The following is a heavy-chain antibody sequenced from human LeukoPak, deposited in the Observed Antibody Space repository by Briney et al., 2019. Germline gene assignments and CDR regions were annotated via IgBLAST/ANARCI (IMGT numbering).Heavy chain of an antibody. CDR2: INSDGSST. Sequence: GGSLRLSCAASGFTFSRHWMHWVRQGPGKGLVWVSRINSDGSSTSYADSVKGRFTISRGNAKNTLYLQMNSLRAEDTAVYYCAREYSTGFDPWGQGTLVTVSS. D-gene: IGHD2-15*01. J-gene: IGHJ5*02. CDR1: GFTFSRHW. V-gene: IGHV3-74*01. CDR3: AREYSTGFDP.